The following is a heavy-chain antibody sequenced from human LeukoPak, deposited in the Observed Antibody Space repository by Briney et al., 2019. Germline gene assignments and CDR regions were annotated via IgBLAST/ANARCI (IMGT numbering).Heavy chain of an antibody. D-gene: IGHD1-26*01. V-gene: IGHV3-23*01. CDR1: GFTFRSYA. CDR2: ISGSGGST. CDR3: ATTKNKWELPA. J-gene: IGHJ5*02. Sequence: GGSLRLSCAASGFTFRSYAMSWVRQAPGKGLEWVSGISGSGGSTYYADSAKGRFTVSKDNSKNALYLQMNSLRAEDTALYYCATTKNKWELPAWGQGTLVTVSS.